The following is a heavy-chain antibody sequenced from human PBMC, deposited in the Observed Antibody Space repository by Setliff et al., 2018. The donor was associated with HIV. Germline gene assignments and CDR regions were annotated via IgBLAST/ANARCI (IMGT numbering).Heavy chain of an antibody. D-gene: IGHD2-8*02. CDR2: IYWNDDK. V-gene: IGHV2-5*01. J-gene: IGHJ6*02. CDR3: VHRVVWGGLDV. Sequence: SGPTLVNPTQTLTLTCTFSGFSLSTSGVGVGWIRQPPGKALEWLALIYWNDDKRYNTSLETRLTISKDTSKNQVVLTMTNMDPVDTATYYCVHRVVWGGLDVWGQGTTVTVSS. CDR1: GFSLSTSGVG.